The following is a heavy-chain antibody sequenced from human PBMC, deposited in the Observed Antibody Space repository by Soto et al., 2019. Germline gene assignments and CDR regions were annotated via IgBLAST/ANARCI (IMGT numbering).Heavy chain of an antibody. Sequence: ASVKVSCKASGYTFTGYYMHWVRQAPGQGLEWMGIINPSGGSTSYAQKFQGRVTMTRDTSTSTVYMELSSLRSEDTAVYYCARDNGSSGYPSNWFDPWGQGTLVTVSS. D-gene: IGHD3-22*01. CDR2: INPSGGST. V-gene: IGHV1-46*01. CDR1: GYTFTGYY. CDR3: ARDNGSSGYPSNWFDP. J-gene: IGHJ5*02.